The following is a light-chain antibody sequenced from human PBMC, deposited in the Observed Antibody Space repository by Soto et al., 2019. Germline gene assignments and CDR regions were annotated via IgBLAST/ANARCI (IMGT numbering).Light chain of an antibody. CDR1: QSLLHITGETF. CDR3: MQSTRLPPT. J-gene: IGKJ5*01. Sequence: DVVMTQTPLSLSVAPGQPASISCKSSQSLLHITGETFLFWYLQKPGQSPQLLPYEVSTRLSGVRDRFRGSGSGTDFTLDISRVETDDVGIYYCMQSTRLPPTFGQGTRLGI. CDR2: EVS. V-gene: IGKV2D-29*02.